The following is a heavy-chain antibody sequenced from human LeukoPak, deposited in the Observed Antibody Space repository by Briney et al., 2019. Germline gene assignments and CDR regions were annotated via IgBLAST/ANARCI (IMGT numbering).Heavy chain of an antibody. D-gene: IGHD4-17*01. CDR3: ARTTHDYYYYGMDV. Sequence: SETLSLTCAVYGGSFSGYYWSWIRQHPGKGLEWIGYIYYSGSTYYNPSLKSRVTISVDTSKNRFSLKLSSVTAADTAVYYCARTTHDYYYYGMDVWGQGTTVTVSS. V-gene: IGHV4-31*11. J-gene: IGHJ6*02. CDR1: GGSFSGYY. CDR2: IYYSGST.